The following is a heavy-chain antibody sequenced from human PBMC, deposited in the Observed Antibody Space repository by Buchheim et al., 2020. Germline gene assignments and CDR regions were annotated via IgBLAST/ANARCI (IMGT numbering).Heavy chain of an antibody. CDR2: MNHSGNT. Sequence: QVQLQQWGAGLLKTSETLSLTCAVYGGSFSGYSWTWIRQPPGKGLEWIGEMNHSGNTNYSPSLKSRVTISEDKYKNRFSLKLSSVTAADTAVYYCARGGYSYTFDYWGQGTL. D-gene: IGHD5-18*01. CDR3: ARGGYSYTFDY. CDR1: GGSFSGYS. J-gene: IGHJ4*02. V-gene: IGHV4-34*01.